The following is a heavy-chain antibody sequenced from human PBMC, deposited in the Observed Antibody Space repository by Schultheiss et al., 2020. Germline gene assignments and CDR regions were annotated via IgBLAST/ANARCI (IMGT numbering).Heavy chain of an antibody. CDR3: ARPERGFGDPPYFDY. V-gene: IGHV4-34*01. Sequence: SETLSLTCAVYGGSFSGYYWSWIRQPPGKGLEWIGEINHSGSTNYNPSLKSRVTISVDTSKNQFSLKLSSVTAADTAVYYCARPERGFGDPPYFDYWGQGTLVTVSS. CDR1: GGSFSGYY. J-gene: IGHJ4*02. CDR2: INHSGST. D-gene: IGHD3-10*01.